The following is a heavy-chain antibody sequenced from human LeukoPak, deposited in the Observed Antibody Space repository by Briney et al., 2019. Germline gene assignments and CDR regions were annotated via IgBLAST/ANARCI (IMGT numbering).Heavy chain of an antibody. Sequence: PSETPSLTCAVSGGSIRDYQWSWIRQPPGKGLEWIGYIYYSGSTNYNPSLKSRVTISVDTSKNQFSLKLSSVTAADTAVYYCARGLARGYSYGHFDYWGQGTLVTVSS. J-gene: IGHJ4*02. V-gene: IGHV4-59*01. CDR1: GGSIRDYQ. D-gene: IGHD5-18*01. CDR2: IYYSGST. CDR3: ARGLARGYSYGHFDY.